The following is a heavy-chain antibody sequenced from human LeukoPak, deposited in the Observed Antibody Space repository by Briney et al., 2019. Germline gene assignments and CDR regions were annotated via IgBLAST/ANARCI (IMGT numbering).Heavy chain of an antibody. CDR3: ARGFPVTRGYSYGPIDY. CDR2: IYYSGST. Sequence: SETLSLTCTVSGGSISSNSYYWGWIRQPPGKGLEWIGSIYYSGSTYYNPSLKSRVTISVDTSKNQFSLKLSSVTAADTAVYYCARGFPVTRGYSYGPIDYWGQGTLVTVSS. CDR1: GGSISSNSYY. V-gene: IGHV4-39*01. D-gene: IGHD5-18*01. J-gene: IGHJ4*02.